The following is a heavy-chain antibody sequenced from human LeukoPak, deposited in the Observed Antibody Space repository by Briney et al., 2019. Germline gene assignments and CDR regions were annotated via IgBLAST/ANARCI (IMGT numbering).Heavy chain of an antibody. Sequence: ASVKVSCKASGYTFTGYYIHWVRQAPGQGLEWMGWINPNSGGTNYIQKFQGRVTMTRDTSISTAYMELSRLRSEDTAVYYCAREAVTTAVEGDAFDIWGQGTMVTVSS. CDR1: GYTFTGYY. J-gene: IGHJ3*02. CDR2: INPNSGGT. D-gene: IGHD4-11*01. CDR3: AREAVTTAVEGDAFDI. V-gene: IGHV1-2*02.